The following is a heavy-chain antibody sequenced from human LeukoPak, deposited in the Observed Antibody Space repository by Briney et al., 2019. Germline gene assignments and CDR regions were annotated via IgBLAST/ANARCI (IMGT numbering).Heavy chain of an antibody. CDR3: ARGARLYYYDSSGYYYSYYFDY. CDR2: IYTSGST. Sequence: SETLSLTCTVSGGSISSYYWSWIRQPAGKGLEWIGRIYTSGSTNYNPSLKSRVTMSVDTSKNQFPLKLSSVTAADTAVYYCARGARLYYYDSSGYYYSYYFDYWGQGTLVTVSS. D-gene: IGHD3-22*01. J-gene: IGHJ4*02. V-gene: IGHV4-4*07. CDR1: GGSISSYY.